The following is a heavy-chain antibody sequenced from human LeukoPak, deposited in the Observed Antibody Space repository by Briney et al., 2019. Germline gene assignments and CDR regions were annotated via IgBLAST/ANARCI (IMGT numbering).Heavy chain of an antibody. Sequence: PGGSLRLSCAAPGSTFSSYWMHWVRQAPGKGLVWVSRINSDGSSTSYADSVKGRFTISRDNAKNTLYLQMNSLRAEDTAVYYCARVGTTGTGGFDPWGQGTLVTVSS. J-gene: IGHJ5*02. CDR3: ARVGTTGTGGFDP. CDR2: INSDGSST. V-gene: IGHV3-74*01. CDR1: GSTFSSYW. D-gene: IGHD1-1*01.